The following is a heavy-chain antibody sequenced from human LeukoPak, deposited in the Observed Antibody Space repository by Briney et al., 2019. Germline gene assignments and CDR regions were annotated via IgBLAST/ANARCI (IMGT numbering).Heavy chain of an antibody. D-gene: IGHD2-15*01. CDR2: TSSSDSGK. CDR3: ARAPVTSCRGALCYPFDY. V-gene: IGHV3-23*01. J-gene: IGHJ4*02. CDR1: GFTLSSYA. Sequence: GGSLRLSCVVSGFTLSSYAMSWVRQAPGKGLEWVAATSSSDSGKYHADSVRGRFTISRDNSKNTVYLQMNSLRAEDAAVYYCARAPVTSCRGALCYPFDYWGPGILVTVSS.